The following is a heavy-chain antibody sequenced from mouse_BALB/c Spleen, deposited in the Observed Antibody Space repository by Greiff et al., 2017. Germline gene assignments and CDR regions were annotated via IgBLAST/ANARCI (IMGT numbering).Heavy chain of an antibody. Sequence: QVQLQQSGAELMKPGASVKISCKATGYTFSSYWIEWVKQRPGHGLEWIGEILPGSGSTNYNEKFKGKATFTADTSSNTAYMQLSSLTSEDSAVYYCARSGYCYSMDYWGQGTSVTVSS. CDR3: ARSGYCYSMDY. V-gene: IGHV1-9*01. CDR1: GYTFSSYW. D-gene: IGHD2-3*01. CDR2: ILPGSGST. J-gene: IGHJ4*01.